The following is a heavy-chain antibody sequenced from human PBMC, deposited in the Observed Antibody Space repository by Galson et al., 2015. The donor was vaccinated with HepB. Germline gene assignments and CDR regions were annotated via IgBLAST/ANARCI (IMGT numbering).Heavy chain of an antibody. CDR2: INPDGSEK. D-gene: IGHD6-25*01. CDR1: GFTLRSHW. Sequence: SLRLSCAASGFTLRSHWVSWVRQAPGKGLECVAHINPDGSEKRYVDAVKGRFSVSKDNAMNSVHLQMSGLRVEDTAVYFCARTAATGRGLDHWAQGSLVIVSS. CDR3: ARTAATGRGLDH. V-gene: IGHV3-7*03. J-gene: IGHJ4*02.